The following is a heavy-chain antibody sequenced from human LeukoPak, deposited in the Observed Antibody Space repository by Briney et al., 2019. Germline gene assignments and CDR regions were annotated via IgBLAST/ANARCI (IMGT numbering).Heavy chain of an antibody. V-gene: IGHV3-23*01. CDR3: AKFEGALLGNDYMDV. Sequence: TGGSLRLSCAVSAFPFSDFAMSWVRQAPGKGLEWVSTISGGGDNTYFADSVKGRFTISRDNSKNTLFLQMVSLRAEDTAVYYCAKFEGALLGNDYMDVWGKGTTVTVSS. CDR1: AFPFSDFA. J-gene: IGHJ6*03. CDR2: ISGGGDNT.